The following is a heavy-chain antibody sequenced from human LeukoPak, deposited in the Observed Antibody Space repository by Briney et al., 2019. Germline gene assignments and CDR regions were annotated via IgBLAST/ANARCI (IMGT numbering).Heavy chain of an antibody. Sequence: PGGSLRLSCAASGFTFSSYTMNWVRQAPGKGLEWISYIMRTAADVTSYADSVEGRFTISRDDAKNSLYLQMNSLRDDDTAVCYCVRDWSYAFDLWGQGTMVTVSS. CDR3: VRDWSYAFDL. V-gene: IGHV3-48*02. J-gene: IGHJ3*01. CDR1: GFTFSSYT. CDR2: IMRTAADVT.